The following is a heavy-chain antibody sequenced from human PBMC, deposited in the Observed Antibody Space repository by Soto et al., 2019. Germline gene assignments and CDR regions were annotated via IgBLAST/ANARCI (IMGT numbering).Heavy chain of an antibody. D-gene: IGHD3-3*01. V-gene: IGHV1-69*13. Sequence: ASVKVSCKASGGTFSSYAISWVRQAPGQGLEWMGGIIPIFGTANYAQKFQGRVTITADESTSTAYMELSSLRSEDTAVYYCARDPRNDFWSGPVDYYYGMDVWGQGTTVTVSS. CDR3: ARDPRNDFWSGPVDYYYGMDV. CDR2: IIPIFGTA. CDR1: GGTFSSYA. J-gene: IGHJ6*02.